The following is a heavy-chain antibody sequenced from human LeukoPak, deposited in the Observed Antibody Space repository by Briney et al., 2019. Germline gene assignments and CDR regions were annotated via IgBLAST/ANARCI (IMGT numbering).Heavy chain of an antibody. CDR2: ISYDGSNK. J-gene: IGHJ4*02. V-gene: IGHV3-30*18. Sequence: SGRSLRLSCAASGFTFSSYGMHWVRQAPGEGLEWVAVISYDGSNKYYADSVKGRFTISRDNSKNTLYLQMNSLRAEDTAVYYCAKDSSRLNYYFDYWGQGTLVTVSS. CDR1: GFTFSSYG. D-gene: IGHD6-13*01. CDR3: AKDSSRLNYYFDY.